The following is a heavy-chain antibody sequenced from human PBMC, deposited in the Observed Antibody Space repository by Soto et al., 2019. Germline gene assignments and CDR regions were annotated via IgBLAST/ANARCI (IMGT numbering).Heavy chain of an antibody. CDR1: GGTFSSYA. CDR3: ARSQGGSSSLDIDYDDYDGMDV. CDR2: IIPIFGTA. Sequence: QVQLVQSGAEVKKPGSSVKVSCKAPGGTFSSYAISWVRQAPGQGLEWMGGIIPIFGTANYAQKFQGRVTITADESTSTGYMELSSLRSEDTAVYYCARSQGGSSSLDIDYDDYDGMDVWGQGTTVTVSS. J-gene: IGHJ6*02. D-gene: IGHD2-15*01. V-gene: IGHV1-69*01.